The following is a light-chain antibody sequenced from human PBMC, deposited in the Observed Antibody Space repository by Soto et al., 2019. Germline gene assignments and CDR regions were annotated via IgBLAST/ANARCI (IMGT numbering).Light chain of an antibody. CDR2: GVS. CDR1: SSDVGGYNA. Sequence: QSALTQPASVSGSPGQSITISCSGSSSDVGGYNAVSWYQQHPGKVPKLVIYGVSDRPSGISSRFSASKSGNTASLTISGLQAEDGADYYCSSYASGGSYVFGTGTKVTVL. J-gene: IGLJ1*01. V-gene: IGLV2-14*03. CDR3: SSYASGGSYV.